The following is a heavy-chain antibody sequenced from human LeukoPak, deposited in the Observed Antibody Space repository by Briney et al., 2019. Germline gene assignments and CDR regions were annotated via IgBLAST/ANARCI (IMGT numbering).Heavy chain of an antibody. CDR1: GGSTSSSSYY. Sequence: PSETLSLTCTVSGGSTSSSSYYWGWIRQPPGKGLEWIGNIYYTGRTYYNPSLKSRVTISVDTSKNQFSLKLSSVRAADTAVYYCARLYYYDSSGPPLWGQGTLVTVSS. CDR3: ARLYYYDSSGPPL. J-gene: IGHJ4*02. V-gene: IGHV4-39*01. D-gene: IGHD3-22*01. CDR2: IYYTGRT.